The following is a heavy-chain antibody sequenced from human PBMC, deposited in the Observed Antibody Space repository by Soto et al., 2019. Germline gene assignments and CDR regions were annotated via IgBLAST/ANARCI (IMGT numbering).Heavy chain of an antibody. CDR1: EYTFTSYY. J-gene: IGHJ4*02. V-gene: IGHV1-46*01. CDR2: INPSGGST. CDR3: ARDNIAAAGTMGYFDY. Sequence: ASVKVSCKASEYTFTSYYMHWVRQAPGQGLEWMGIINPSGGSTSYAQKFQGRVTMTRDTSTSTVYMELSSLRSEDTAVYYCARDNIAAAGTMGYFDYWGQGTLVTVSS. D-gene: IGHD6-13*01.